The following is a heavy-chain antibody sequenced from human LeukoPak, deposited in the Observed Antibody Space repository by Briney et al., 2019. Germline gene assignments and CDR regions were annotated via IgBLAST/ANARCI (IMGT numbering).Heavy chain of an antibody. CDR3: AREASLWYSSSWYAFGY. CDR1: GDSVSSNSAA. CDR2: TYYRSKWYN. Sequence: SQTLSLTCAISGDSVSSNSAAWNWTRQSPSRGLEWLGRTYYRSKWYNDYAVSVKSRITINPDTSKNQFSLQLNSVTPEDTAVYYCAREASLWYSSSWYAFGYWGQGTLVTVSS. V-gene: IGHV6-1*01. J-gene: IGHJ4*02. D-gene: IGHD6-13*01.